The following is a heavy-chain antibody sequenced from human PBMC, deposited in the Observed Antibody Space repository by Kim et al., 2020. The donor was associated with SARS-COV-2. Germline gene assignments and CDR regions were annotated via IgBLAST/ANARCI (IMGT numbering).Heavy chain of an antibody. D-gene: IGHD4-17*01. CDR3: ASQRFYGDYGEEYFDY. Sequence: SETLSLTCTVSGGSISSGGYYWSWIRQHPGKGLEWIGYIYYSGSTYYNPSLKSRVTISVDTSKNQFSLKLSSVTAADTAVYYCASQRFYGDYGEEYFDYWGQGTLVTVSS. J-gene: IGHJ4*02. CDR1: GGSISSGGYY. V-gene: IGHV4-31*03. CDR2: IYYSGST.